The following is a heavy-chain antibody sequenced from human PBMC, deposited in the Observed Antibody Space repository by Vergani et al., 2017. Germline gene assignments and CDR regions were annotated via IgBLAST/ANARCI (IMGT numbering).Heavy chain of an antibody. V-gene: IGHV3-11*06. CDR3: ARVFYTGYDFWSGYSFEFDY. Sequence: QVQLVESGGGLVKPGGSLRLSCAASGFTFSDYYMSWIRQAPGKGLEWVSYISSSSSYTNYADSVKGRFTISRDNAKNSLYLQMNSLRAEDTAVYYCARVFYTGYDFWSGYSFEFDYWGQGTLVTVSS. CDR2: ISSSSSYT. CDR1: GFTFSDYY. D-gene: IGHD3-3*01. J-gene: IGHJ4*02.